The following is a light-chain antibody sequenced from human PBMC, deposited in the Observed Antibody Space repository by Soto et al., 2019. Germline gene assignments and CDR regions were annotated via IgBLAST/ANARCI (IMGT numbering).Light chain of an antibody. CDR1: QDISND. CDR2: GAS. Sequence: AIQMTQSPSSLSASVGDSVTITCRASQDISNDLGWYQHKAGIAPKVLISGASTLQTGVPSRFCGGGSGTDFTLTLSSLQPEDFATYFCLQHSNFPFTFGQGTKLRVK. CDR3: LQHSNFPFT. J-gene: IGKJ2*01. V-gene: IGKV1-6*01.